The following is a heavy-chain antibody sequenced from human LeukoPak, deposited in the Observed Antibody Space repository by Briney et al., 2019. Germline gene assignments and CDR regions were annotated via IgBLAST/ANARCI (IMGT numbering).Heavy chain of an antibody. CDR3: AREKDYDFNWFDP. V-gene: IGHV4-30-2*01. CDR2: IYHSGST. Sequence: SETLSLTCTVSGGSISSGGYYWSWIRQPPGKGLEWIGYIYHSGSTYYNPSLKSRVTISVDRSKNQFSLKLSSVTAADTAVYYCAREKDYDFNWFDPWGQGTLVTVSS. D-gene: IGHD3-16*01. CDR1: GGSISSGGYY. J-gene: IGHJ5*02.